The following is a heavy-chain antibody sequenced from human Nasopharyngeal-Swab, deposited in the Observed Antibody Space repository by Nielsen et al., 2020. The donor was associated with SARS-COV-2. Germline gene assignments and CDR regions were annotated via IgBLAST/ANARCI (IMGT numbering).Heavy chain of an antibody. J-gene: IGHJ4*02. V-gene: IGHV3-9*01. CDR2: ISWNSGSI. Sequence: SLKISCAASGFTFDDYAMHWVRQAPGKGLEWVSGISWNSGSIGYADSVKGRFTISRDNAKNSLYLQMNSLRAGDTALYYCAKGRTNWANFDYWGPGPLVTVSS. CDR3: AKGRTNWANFDY. CDR1: GFTFDDYA. D-gene: IGHD7-27*01.